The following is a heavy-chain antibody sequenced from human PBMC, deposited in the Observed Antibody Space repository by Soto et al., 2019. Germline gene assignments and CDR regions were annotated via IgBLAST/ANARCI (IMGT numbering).Heavy chain of an antibody. CDR3: ARAKGDYGSGSYKVYYLDS. J-gene: IGHJ4*02. D-gene: IGHD3-10*01. CDR2: INGDGSST. V-gene: IGHV3-74*01. Sequence: GGSLRLSCAASGFTFSTYWIDWVRQAPGKGLVWVSRINGDGSSTRFVDSVKGRFTISRDNAKNTVYLQMNSLRAEDTAVYYCARAKGDYGSGSYKVYYLDSWGQGTLVTVSS. CDR1: GFTFSTYW.